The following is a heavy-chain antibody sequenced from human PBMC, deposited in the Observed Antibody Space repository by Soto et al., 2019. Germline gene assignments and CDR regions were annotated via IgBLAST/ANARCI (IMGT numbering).Heavy chain of an antibody. CDR1: GFTFSSYG. J-gene: IGHJ4*02. Sequence: QVQLVESGGGVVQPGRSLRLSCAASGFTFSSYGMHWVRQAPGKGLVWVAVIWYDGSNKYYADSVKGRFTISRDNSKNTLYLQMISLRAEDTAVYYCARLNGDYGYFDYWGQGTLVTVSS. CDR3: ARLNGDYGYFDY. D-gene: IGHD4-17*01. V-gene: IGHV3-33*01. CDR2: IWYDGSNK.